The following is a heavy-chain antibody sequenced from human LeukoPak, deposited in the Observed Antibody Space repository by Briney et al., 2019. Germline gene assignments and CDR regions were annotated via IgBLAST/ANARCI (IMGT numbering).Heavy chain of an antibody. CDR3: ARGVPNWNSNWFDP. D-gene: IGHD1-1*01. CDR1: GGSFSGYY. Sequence: SETLSLTCAVYGGSFSGYYWSWIRQPPGKGLEWIGGINHSGSTNYNPSLKSRVTISVDTSKNRFSLELSSVTAADTAVYYCARGVPNWNSNWFDPWGQGTLVTVSS. V-gene: IGHV4-34*01. J-gene: IGHJ5*02. CDR2: INHSGST.